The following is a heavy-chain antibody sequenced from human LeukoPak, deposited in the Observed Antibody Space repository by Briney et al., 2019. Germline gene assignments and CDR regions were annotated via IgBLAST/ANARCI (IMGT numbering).Heavy chain of an antibody. CDR1: GGSISSSSYY. J-gene: IGHJ4*02. CDR2: IYYSGST. D-gene: IGHD3-3*01. V-gene: IGHV4-39*07. CDR3: ARCETYYDFWSGFSHSDRGYYFDY. Sequence: PSETLSLTCTVSGGSISSSSYYWGWIRQPPGKGLEWIGSIYYSGSTYYNPSLKSRVTISVDTSKNQFSLKLSSVTAADTAVYYCARCETYYDFWSGFSHSDRGYYFDYWGQGTLVTVSS.